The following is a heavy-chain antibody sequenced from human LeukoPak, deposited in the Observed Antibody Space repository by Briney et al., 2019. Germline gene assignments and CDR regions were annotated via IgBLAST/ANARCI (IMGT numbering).Heavy chain of an antibody. CDR2: ISYTGST. D-gene: IGHD2-15*01. V-gene: IGHV4-59*01. J-gene: IGHJ4*02. CDR3: AAAPNRYYFDY. Sequence: KPSETLSLTCTVSGGSFSTYYWKWIRQSPGKGLECIGYISYTGSTNHNPSLKSRVTISVDTSKNQFSLKLSSVTAADTAVYYCAAAPNRYYFDYWGQGSLVTVSS. CDR1: GGSFSTYY.